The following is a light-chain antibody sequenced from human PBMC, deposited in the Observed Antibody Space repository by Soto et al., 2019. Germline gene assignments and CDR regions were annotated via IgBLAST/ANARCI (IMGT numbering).Light chain of an antibody. V-gene: IGKV3-20*01. J-gene: IGKJ3*01. Sequence: EIVLTQSPGTLSLSPGERATLSCRASQSVSSSYLGWYQQKPGQAPRLLIYGASSRATGIPDRFSGSGSGTDFTLTISRREPEDFAVYYCQQYGSSPPITFGPRTKVDIK. CDR2: GAS. CDR3: QQYGSSPPIT. CDR1: QSVSSSY.